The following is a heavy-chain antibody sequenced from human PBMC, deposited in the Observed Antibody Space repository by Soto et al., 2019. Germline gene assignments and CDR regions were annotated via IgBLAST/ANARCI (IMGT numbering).Heavy chain of an antibody. V-gene: IGHV1-69*02. J-gene: IGHJ1*01. Sequence: QDQLVQSGAEVQKPGSSVKVSCTASGGTFSSYTINWVRQAPGQALDWMGRIIPILGIVNYVQRFQGSLTITADKSTGTAYMQLSSLTSEHTAVYYCSTSPPVRDILTGYCSVFWGLGTLITVPS. CDR3: STSPPVRDILTGYCSVF. CDR2: IIPILGIV. D-gene: IGHD3-9*01. CDR1: GGTFSSYT.